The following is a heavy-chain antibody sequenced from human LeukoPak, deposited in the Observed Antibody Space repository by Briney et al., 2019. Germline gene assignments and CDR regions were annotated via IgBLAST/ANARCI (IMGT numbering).Heavy chain of an antibody. J-gene: IGHJ4*02. D-gene: IGHD3-16*02. CDR1: GYTFTGYY. Sequence: ASVKVSCKASGYTFTGYYMHWVRQAPGQGLEWMGRINPNSGGTNYAQKFQGRVTMTRDTSISTAYMELSRLRSDDTAVYYCARTTPKTYDYVWGSYRLWGQGTLVTVSS. CDR2: INPNSGGT. V-gene: IGHV1-2*06. CDR3: ARTTPKTYDYVWGSYRL.